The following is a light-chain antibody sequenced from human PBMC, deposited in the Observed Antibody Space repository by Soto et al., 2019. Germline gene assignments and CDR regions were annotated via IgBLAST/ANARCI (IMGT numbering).Light chain of an antibody. V-gene: IGLV2-14*01. CDR3: GSYTSSNTVV. Sequence: QSALTQPASVSASPGQPITISCTGTSSDVGGYNHVSWYQQHPGKVPKVMIFDVSNRPSGVSNRFSGSKSGNTASLTISGLQAEDEADYYCGSYTSSNTVVFGGGTKLTVL. CDR2: DVS. CDR1: SSDVGGYNH. J-gene: IGLJ2*01.